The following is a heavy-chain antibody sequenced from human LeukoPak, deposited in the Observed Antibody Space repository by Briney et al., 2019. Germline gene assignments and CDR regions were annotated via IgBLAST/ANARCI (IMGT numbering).Heavy chain of an antibody. Sequence: SQTLSLTCTVSGDSLTRGSRYWSWIRQPAGKGLEWIGHFYSSTRTTYNPSLESRVTISGDTAKNQFSLKLDSVTAADTAVYFCARCMSELDYGDYAYYYHMDVWGKGTTVTVSS. V-gene: IGHV4-61*09. D-gene: IGHD4-17*01. J-gene: IGHJ6*04. CDR2: FYSSTRT. CDR1: GDSLTRGSRY. CDR3: ARCMSELDYGDYAYYYHMDV.